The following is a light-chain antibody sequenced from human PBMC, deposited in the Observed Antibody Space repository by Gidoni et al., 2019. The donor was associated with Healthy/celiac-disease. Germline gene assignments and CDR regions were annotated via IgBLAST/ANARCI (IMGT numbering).Light chain of an antibody. CDR2: AAS. J-gene: IGKJ1*01. CDR3: QQLNSYPRA. Sequence: DIQLTQSPSFLSASVGDRVTITCRASQGIGSYLAWYQQKPGKAPKLLIYAASTLQSGVPSRFSGSGSGTEFTLTISSLQPEDFATYYCQQLNSYPRAFXQXTKVEIK. V-gene: IGKV1-9*01. CDR1: QGIGSY.